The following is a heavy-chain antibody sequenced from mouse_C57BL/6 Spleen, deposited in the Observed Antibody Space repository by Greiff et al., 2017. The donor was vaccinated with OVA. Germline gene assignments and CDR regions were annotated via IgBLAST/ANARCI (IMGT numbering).Heavy chain of an antibody. J-gene: IGHJ3*01. D-gene: IGHD2-4*01. CDR2: IYPGSGST. CDR1: GYTFTSSW. V-gene: IGHV1-55*01. CDR3: ASYEYDDGFAD. Sequence: VQLQQPGAELVKPGASVKMSCKASGYTFTSSWITWVQQRPGHGLAWIGAIYPGSGSTHYHEKFQRKATLTVDPSSRTAYLQLSRLTSEESAVYYGASYEYDDGFADWGQGTLVTVAA.